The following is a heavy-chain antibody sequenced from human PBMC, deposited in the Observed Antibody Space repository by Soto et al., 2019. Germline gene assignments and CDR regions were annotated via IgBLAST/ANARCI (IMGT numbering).Heavy chain of an antibody. Sequence: QVQLVESGGGVVQPGRSLRLSCAASGFTFSNFGMHWVRQAPGRGLEWVAFISFDGSNTDYTDSVTGRFTISRDNSQNTLFLQMNSLRPDDTAVYYCAKRSTSSLRWGVDFGDWGQGSLVLVSS. CDR3: AKRSTSSLRWGVDFGD. D-gene: IGHD4-17*01. J-gene: IGHJ4*02. CDR1: GFTFSNFG. V-gene: IGHV3-30*18. CDR2: ISFDGSNT.